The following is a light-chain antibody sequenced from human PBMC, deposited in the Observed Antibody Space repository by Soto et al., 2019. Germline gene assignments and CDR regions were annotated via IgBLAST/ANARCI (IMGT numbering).Light chain of an antibody. J-gene: IGKJ2*01. CDR3: QQTYSAPHT. CDR2: AAS. Sequence: DIQMTQSPSSLSASVGDRVTITCRASQSIGSYTNWYQQKAGKAPKLLIYAASSLQSGVPSRFSGSGSGTDFSLTINSLQPEDFATYFWQQTYSAPHTFGQGTNLEIK. V-gene: IGKV1-39*01. CDR1: QSIGSY.